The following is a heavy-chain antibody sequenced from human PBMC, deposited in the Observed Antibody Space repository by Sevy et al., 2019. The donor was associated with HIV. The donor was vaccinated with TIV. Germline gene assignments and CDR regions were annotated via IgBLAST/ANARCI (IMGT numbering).Heavy chain of an antibody. CDR1: GFTFTGST. CDR3: RSQRTIAVAGDYFDY. D-gene: IGHD6-19*01. Sequence: GGSLRLSCAASGFTFTGSTMYWVRQASGKGLEWVARIRSRAKTYAKAYAASVKGRFTISRDDSRNTAYLQMNSLKTEDTAVYYCRSQRTIAVAGDYFDYWGQGTLVTVSS. J-gene: IGHJ4*02. CDR2: IRSRAKTYAK. V-gene: IGHV3-73*01.